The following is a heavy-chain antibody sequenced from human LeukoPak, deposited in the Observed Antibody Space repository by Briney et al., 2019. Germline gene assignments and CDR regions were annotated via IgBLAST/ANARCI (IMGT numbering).Heavy chain of an antibody. CDR2: IYSGGST. V-gene: IGHV3-NL1*01. CDR1: GFTFSSYG. D-gene: IGHD3-22*01. CDR3: ARVDSSGYYRTFDY. Sequence: PGGSLRLSCAASGFTFSSYGMHWVRQAPGKGLEWVSVIYSGGSTYYADSVKGRFTISRDNSKNTLYLQMNSLRAEDTAVYYCARVDSSGYYRTFDYWGQGTLVTVSS. J-gene: IGHJ4*02.